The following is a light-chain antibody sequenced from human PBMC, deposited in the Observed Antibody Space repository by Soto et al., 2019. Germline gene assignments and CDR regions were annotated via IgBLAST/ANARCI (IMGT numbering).Light chain of an antibody. Sequence: MTQSPLSLPVTPGEPASISCRSSQSLLHSNGYSYLAWYQQKPGTAPKLLIYHASTLESGVPSRFSGSGSGTEFTLTISSLQPDDFATYYCQQYNSYSFGQGTKVDIK. CDR2: HAS. J-gene: IGKJ1*01. CDR3: QQYNSYS. V-gene: IGKV1-5*01. CDR1: QSLLHSNGYSY.